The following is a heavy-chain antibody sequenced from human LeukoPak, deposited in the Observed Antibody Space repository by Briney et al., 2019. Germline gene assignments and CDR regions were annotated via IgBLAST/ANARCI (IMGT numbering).Heavy chain of an antibody. CDR2: INHSGST. V-gene: IGHV4-34*01. Sequence: SETLSLTCAVYGGSFSGYYWSWIRQPPVKGLEWIGEINHSGSTNYNPSLKSRVTISVDTSKNQFSLKLSSVTAADTAVYYCARVTGYDFWSGYYGPYFDYWGQGTLVTVSS. J-gene: IGHJ4*02. D-gene: IGHD3-3*01. CDR3: ARVTGYDFWSGYYGPYFDY. CDR1: GGSFSGYY.